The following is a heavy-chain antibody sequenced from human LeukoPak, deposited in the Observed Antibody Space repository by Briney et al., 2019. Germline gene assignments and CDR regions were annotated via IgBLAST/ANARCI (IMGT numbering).Heavy chain of an antibody. CDR1: GFTFSSYA. J-gene: IGHJ4*02. CDR2: ISGSGGST. V-gene: IGHV3-23*01. D-gene: IGHD3-16*02. CDR3: AKDSAITFGGVIVKPHDY. Sequence: GGSLRLSCAASGFTFSSYAMSWVRQAPGKGLEWVSAISGSGGSTYYADSVKGRFTISRDNSKNTLYLQMNSLRAEDTAVYYCAKDSAITFGGVIVKPHDYWGQGTLVTVSS.